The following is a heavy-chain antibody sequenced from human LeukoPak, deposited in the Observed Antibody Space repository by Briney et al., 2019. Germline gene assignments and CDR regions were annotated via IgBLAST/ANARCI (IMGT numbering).Heavy chain of an antibody. CDR3: ARESGYSYGYDAFDI. J-gene: IGHJ3*02. D-gene: IGHD5-18*01. Sequence: SETLSLTCTVSGGSISSYYCSWIRQPPGKGLEWIGYIYYSGSTNYNPSLKSRVTISVDTSKNQFSLKLSSVTAADTAVYYCARESGYSYGYDAFDIWGQRTMVTVSS. CDR2: IYYSGST. CDR1: GGSISSYY. V-gene: IGHV4-59*08.